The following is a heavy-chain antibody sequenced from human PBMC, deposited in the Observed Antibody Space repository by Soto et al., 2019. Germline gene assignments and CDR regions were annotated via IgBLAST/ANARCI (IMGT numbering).Heavy chain of an antibody. CDR1: GGTFSSYP. Sequence: QVQLVQSGAEVKKPGSSVKVSCGASGGTFSSYPINCVRQAPGQGLEWMGGIIPFFGTSNYAQKFQGRVTITADESTSTAYMELRSLRSEDTAVYYCARVGHITNYGMAVWGQGTTVTVSS. CDR2: IIPFFGTS. J-gene: IGHJ6*02. V-gene: IGHV1-69*01. CDR3: ARVGHITNYGMAV. D-gene: IGHD1-26*01.